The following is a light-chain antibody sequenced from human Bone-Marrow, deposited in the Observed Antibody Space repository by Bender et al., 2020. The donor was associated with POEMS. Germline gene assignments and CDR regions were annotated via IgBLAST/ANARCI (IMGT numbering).Light chain of an antibody. CDR1: VLAKQY. Sequence: SYELTQPPSVSVSPGQTARITCGGDVLAKQYVYWYQQKPGQAPVLVIYRDNERPSGMPERFSGSSSGSTVTLTISGVQAEDEADYYCQSTDSSGTRWVFGGGTNLAVL. CDR2: RDN. J-gene: IGLJ3*02. V-gene: IGLV3-25*03. CDR3: QSTDSSGTRWV.